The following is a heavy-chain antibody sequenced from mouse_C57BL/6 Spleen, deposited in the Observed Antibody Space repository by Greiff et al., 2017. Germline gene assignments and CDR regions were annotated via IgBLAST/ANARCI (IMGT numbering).Heavy chain of an antibody. D-gene: IGHD3-3*01. CDR2: FYPRSGNT. J-gene: IGHJ4*01. CDR3: ARGAGYYARDY. Sequence: QVQLQQSGAELARPGASVKLSCKASGYTFTSYGISWVKQRTGQGLEWIGEFYPRSGNTYYNEKFKGKATLTADKSSSTAYMELRSLTSEDSAVYFCARGAGYYARDYWGQGTSVTVSS. V-gene: IGHV1-81*01. CDR1: GYTFTSYG.